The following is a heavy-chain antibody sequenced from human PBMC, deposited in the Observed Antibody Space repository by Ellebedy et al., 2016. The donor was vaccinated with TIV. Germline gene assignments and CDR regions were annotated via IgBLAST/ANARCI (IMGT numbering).Heavy chain of an antibody. D-gene: IGHD2-2*01. Sequence: PGGSLRLSCAASGFTFDDYAMHWVRQAPGKGLEWASGISWNGGSMDYSDSVKGRFTISRDNAKNSLYLQMNSLRAEVTAVYYCARDPDCGSTSCYYKYWGQGTLVTVSS. CDR3: ARDPDCGSTSCYYKY. CDR1: GFTFDDYA. J-gene: IGHJ4*02. CDR2: ISWNGGSM. V-gene: IGHV3-9*01.